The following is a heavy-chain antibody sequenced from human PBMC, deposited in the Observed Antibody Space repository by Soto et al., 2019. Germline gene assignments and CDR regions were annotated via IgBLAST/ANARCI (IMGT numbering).Heavy chain of an antibody. V-gene: IGHV4-59*01. CDR1: GGSISSYY. D-gene: IGHD3-10*01. CDR3: ARVYYYGSGSYKGLGAFDI. Sequence: SETLSLTCTVSGGSISSYYWSWIRQPPGKGLEWIGYIYYSGSTNYNPSLKSRVTISVDTSKNQFSLKLSSVTAADTAVYYCARVYYYGSGSYKGLGAFDIWGQGTMVTVSS. J-gene: IGHJ3*02. CDR2: IYYSGST.